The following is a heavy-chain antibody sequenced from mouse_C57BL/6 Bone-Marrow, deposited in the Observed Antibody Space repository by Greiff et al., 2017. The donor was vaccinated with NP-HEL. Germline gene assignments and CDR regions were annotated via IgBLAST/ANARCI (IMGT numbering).Heavy chain of an antibody. CDR1: GYTFTDHT. CDR3: ARNGMYYYGSSYGGFAY. D-gene: IGHD1-1*01. J-gene: IGHJ3*01. V-gene: IGHV1-78*01. Sequence: QVHVKQSDAELVKPGASVKISCKVSGYTFTDHTIHWMKQRPEQGLEWIGYIYPRDGSTKYNEKFKGKATLTADKSSSTAYMQLNSLTSEDSAVYFCARNGMYYYGSSYGGFAYWGQGTLVTVSA. CDR2: IYPRDGST.